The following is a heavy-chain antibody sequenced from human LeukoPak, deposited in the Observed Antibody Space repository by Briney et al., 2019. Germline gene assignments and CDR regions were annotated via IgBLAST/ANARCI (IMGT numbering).Heavy chain of an antibody. CDR1: GYSFTTNW. CDR3: ARLTWDNWFDP. D-gene: IGHD1-26*01. J-gene: IGHJ5*02. V-gene: IGHV5-10-1*01. CDR2: IDPSDSYT. Sequence: GESLKISCKGSGYSFTTNWISWVRQMPGKGLEWMGRIDPSDSYTNHSPSFQGHVTISADKSISTAYLQWSSLKASDTAMYYCARLTWDNWFDPWGQGTLVTVSS.